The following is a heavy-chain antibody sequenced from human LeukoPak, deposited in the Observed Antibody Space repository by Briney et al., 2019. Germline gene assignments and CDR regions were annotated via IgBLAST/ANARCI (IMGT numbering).Heavy chain of an antibody. CDR3: ARVHTTGFFPHYSYYYMDV. V-gene: IGHV4-4*07. CDR2: IYTSGNT. CDR1: GDSISSYY. D-gene: IGHD2-8*01. Sequence: SETPSLTCTVSGDSISSYYWSWIRQPAGRGLEWIGRIYTSGNTNYNPSLKSRVTMSVDTSKNQFSLKLSSVTAADTAVYYCARVHTTGFFPHYSYYYMDVWGRGTTVTVSS. J-gene: IGHJ6*03.